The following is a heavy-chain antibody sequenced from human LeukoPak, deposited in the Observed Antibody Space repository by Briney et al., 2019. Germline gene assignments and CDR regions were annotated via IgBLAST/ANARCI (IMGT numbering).Heavy chain of an antibody. CDR2: ILYVGSNK. V-gene: IGHV3-30*18. CDR3: AKALSGSGYFLDY. D-gene: IGHD3-22*01. Sequence: GGSLRLSCAASGFTFSNYGIHWVRQAPGKGLEWVAVILYVGSNKYYADSVKGRFTISRDNSKNSVYLQMNSLRPEDTAVYDCAKALSGSGYFLDYWGQGTLVTVSS. J-gene: IGHJ4*02. CDR1: GFTFSNYG.